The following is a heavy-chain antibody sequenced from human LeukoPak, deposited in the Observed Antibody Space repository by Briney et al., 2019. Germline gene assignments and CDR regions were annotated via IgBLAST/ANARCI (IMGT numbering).Heavy chain of an antibody. D-gene: IGHD6-13*01. Sequence: AASVKVSCKASGYTFTAYYIHWVRQAPGQGLEWMGWINPNSGDTNYAQNFQGRVTMTRDTSISTAYIELSRLRSDDTAVYYCARAKLRAAAGIHLGFDPWGQGTLVTVSS. CDR3: ARAKLRAAAGIHLGFDP. CDR1: GYTFTAYY. V-gene: IGHV1-2*02. J-gene: IGHJ5*02. CDR2: INPNSGDT.